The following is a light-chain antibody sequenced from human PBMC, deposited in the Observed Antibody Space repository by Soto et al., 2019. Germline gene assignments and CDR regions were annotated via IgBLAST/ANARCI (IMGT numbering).Light chain of an antibody. Sequence: QSVLTQPASVSGSPGQSITISCTGTSSDVGGYNYVSWYQQHPGKAPKLMIYEVNNRPSGVSNRFSGSKSGNTASLTISGLQAEDEADYYCSSYASSRTPIFGGGTKLTVL. V-gene: IGLV2-14*01. J-gene: IGLJ2*01. CDR2: EVN. CDR1: SSDVGGYNY. CDR3: SSYASSRTPI.